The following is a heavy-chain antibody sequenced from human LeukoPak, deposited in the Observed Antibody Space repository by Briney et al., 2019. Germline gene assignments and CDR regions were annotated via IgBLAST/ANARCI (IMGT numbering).Heavy chain of an antibody. CDR2: ISYDGSNK. CDR3: AREDRDYDILTGYYNNHFDY. Sequence: GGSLRLSCAASGFTFSSYGMHWVRQAPGKGLEWVAVISYDGSNKYYADSVKGRFTISRDNSKNTLYLQMNSLRAEDTAVYYCAREDRDYDILTGYYNNHFDYWGQGTLVTVSS. V-gene: IGHV3-30*03. J-gene: IGHJ4*02. D-gene: IGHD3-9*01. CDR1: GFTFSSYG.